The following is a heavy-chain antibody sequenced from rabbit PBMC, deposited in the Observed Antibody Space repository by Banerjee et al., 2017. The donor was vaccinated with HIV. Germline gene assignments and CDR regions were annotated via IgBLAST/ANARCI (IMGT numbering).Heavy chain of an antibody. V-gene: IGHV1S45*01. D-gene: IGHD1-1*01. J-gene: IGHJ4*01. CDR3: ARGDSGYGVNFNL. CDR2: IYTGSSGAT. Sequence: QEQLAGYGGDLFKLGGSLTLTCTAFGFHFSSASVMCWVRQAPGKGLEWIGHIYTGSSGATYYASWAKGRFTISKTSSTTVTLQMTSLTAADTATYFCARGDSGYGVNFNLWGPGTLVTVS. CDR1: GFHFSSASV.